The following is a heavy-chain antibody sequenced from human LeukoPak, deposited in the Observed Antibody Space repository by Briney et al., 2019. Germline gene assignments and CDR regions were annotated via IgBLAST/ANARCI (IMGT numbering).Heavy chain of an antibody. V-gene: IGHV4-30-4*01. CDR1: GGPISSGDYY. D-gene: IGHD4-11*01. CDR2: IYYSGST. CDR3: ARDLGPDYNLNYFDY. Sequence: PSQTLSLTCTVSGGPISSGDYYWSWIRQPPGKGLEWIGYIYYSGSTYYNPSLKSRVTISVDTSKNQFSLKLTSVTAADTAVYYCARDLGPDYNLNYFDYWGQGTLVTVSS. J-gene: IGHJ4*02.